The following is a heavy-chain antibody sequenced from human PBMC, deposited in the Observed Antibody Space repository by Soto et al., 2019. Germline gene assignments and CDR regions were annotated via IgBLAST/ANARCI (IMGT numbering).Heavy chain of an antibody. J-gene: IGHJ6*02. CDR2: ISSSSSTI. CDR1: GFTFSSYS. V-gene: IGHV3-48*02. CDR3: ARDWGVSVGNYYYYYGMDV. D-gene: IGHD3-16*01. Sequence: GESLKISCAASGFTFSSYSMNWVRQAPGKGLEWVSYISSSSSTIYYADSVKGRFTISRDNAKNSLYLQMNSLRDEDTAVYYCARDWGVSVGNYYYYYGMDVWGQGTTVTVSS.